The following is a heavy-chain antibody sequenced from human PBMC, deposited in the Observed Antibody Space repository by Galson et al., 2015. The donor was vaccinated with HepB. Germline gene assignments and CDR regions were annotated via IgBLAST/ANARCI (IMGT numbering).Heavy chain of an antibody. D-gene: IGHD6-13*01. CDR2: VSPGSCYT. J-gene: IGHJ4*02. Sequence: SLRISCAASGGSFYSYTLNWGRQAPGEGLECLGVVSPGSCYTYSRNTMQGLVTMSRDKTNNSLYLQMTSLRAEDTAVYYCVRGAYSGTWYAPGDYWGQGTLVTVSS. V-gene: IGHV3-21*01. CDR3: VRGAYSGTWYAPGDY. CDR1: GGSFYSYT.